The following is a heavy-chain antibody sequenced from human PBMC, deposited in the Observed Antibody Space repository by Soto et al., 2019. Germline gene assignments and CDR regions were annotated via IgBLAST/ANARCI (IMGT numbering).Heavy chain of an antibody. CDR3: ARDGSNKPGFYYGMDV. J-gene: IGHJ6*02. D-gene: IGHD6-13*01. CDR1: GFTFSSNG. CDR2: IWSDGSNK. Sequence: GGSLRLSCTASGFTFSSNGMHWVRQAPGKGLEWVAVIWSDGSNKYYADSVKDRFTIFRDNSKSTLYLQMNGLRAEDTAVYYCARDGSNKPGFYYGMDVWGQGTTVTVSS. V-gene: IGHV3-33*01.